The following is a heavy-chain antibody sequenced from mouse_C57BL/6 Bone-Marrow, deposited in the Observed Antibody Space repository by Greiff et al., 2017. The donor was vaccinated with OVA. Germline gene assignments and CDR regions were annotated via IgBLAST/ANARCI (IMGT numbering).Heavy chain of an antibody. CDR1: GFTFSSYT. Sequence: EVQGVESGGGLVKPGGSLKLSCAASGFTFSSYTMSWVRQTPEKRLEWVATISGGGGNTYYPDSVKGRFTISRDNAKNTLYLQMSSLRSEDTALYYCASHYYYGSSYNYAMDYWGQGTSVTVSS. J-gene: IGHJ4*01. CDR2: ISGGGGNT. D-gene: IGHD1-1*01. V-gene: IGHV5-9*01. CDR3: ASHYYYGSSYNYAMDY.